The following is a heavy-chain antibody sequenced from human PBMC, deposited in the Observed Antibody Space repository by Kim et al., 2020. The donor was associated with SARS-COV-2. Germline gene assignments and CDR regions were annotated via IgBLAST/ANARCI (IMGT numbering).Heavy chain of an antibody. CDR1: GGSISSSSYY. V-gene: IGHV4-39*01. J-gene: IGHJ5*02. Sequence: SETLSLTCTVSGGSISSSSYYWGWIRQPPGKGLEWIGSIYYSGSTYYNPSLKSRVTISVDTSKNQFSLKLSSVTAADTAVYYCARRMVRGVLWFDPWGQGTLVTVSS. CDR2: IYYSGST. CDR3: ARRMVRGVLWFDP. D-gene: IGHD3-10*01.